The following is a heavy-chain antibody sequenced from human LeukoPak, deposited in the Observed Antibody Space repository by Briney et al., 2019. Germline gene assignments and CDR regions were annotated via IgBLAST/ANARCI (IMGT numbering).Heavy chain of an antibody. CDR2: ISYDGSNK. Sequence: GGSLRLSCAASGFTFSSYAMHWVRQAPGKGLEWVAVISYDGSNKYYADSVKGRFTISRDNSKNTLYLQMNSLRAEDTAVYYCARAYYDFWSGSEDAFDIWGQGTMVTVSS. D-gene: IGHD3-3*01. J-gene: IGHJ3*02. CDR3: ARAYYDFWSGSEDAFDI. V-gene: IGHV3-30-3*01. CDR1: GFTFSSYA.